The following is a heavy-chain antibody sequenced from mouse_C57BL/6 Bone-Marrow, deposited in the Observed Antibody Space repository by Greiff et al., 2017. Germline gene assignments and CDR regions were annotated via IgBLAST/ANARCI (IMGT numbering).Heavy chain of an antibody. CDR3: ARVHYYGSSYWYFDV. Sequence: QVQLQQPGAELVKPGASVKLSCKASGYTFTSYWMHWVKQRPGQGLEWIGMIHPNSGSTNYNETFKSKATLTVDKSSSTAYMQLSSLTSEDSAVYYCARVHYYGSSYWYFDVWGTGTTVTVSS. CDR2: IHPNSGST. D-gene: IGHD1-1*01. V-gene: IGHV1-64*01. CDR1: GYTFTSYW. J-gene: IGHJ1*03.